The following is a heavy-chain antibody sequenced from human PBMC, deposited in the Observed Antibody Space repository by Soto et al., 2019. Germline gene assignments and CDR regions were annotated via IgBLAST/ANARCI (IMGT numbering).Heavy chain of an antibody. CDR1: GGSISSYY. CDR2: IYYSAST. V-gene: IGHV4-59*01. J-gene: IGHJ5*02. D-gene: IGHD3-10*01. CDR3: ARVVDYYGSGSYYYNWFDP. Sequence: KASETLSLTCTVSGGSISSYYWSWIRQPPGKGLEWIGYIYYSASTNYNPSLKSRVTISVDTSKNQFSLKLSSVTAADTAVYYCARVVDYYGSGSYYYNWFDPWGQGTLVTVSS.